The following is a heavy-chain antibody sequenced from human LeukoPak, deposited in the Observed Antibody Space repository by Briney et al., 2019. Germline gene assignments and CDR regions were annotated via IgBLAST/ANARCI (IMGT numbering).Heavy chain of an antibody. CDR1: GFTFRNYW. Sequence: GGSLRLSCAASGFTFRNYWVGWVRQAPGKGLEWVANTKPDGSAEYYADSVRGRFTTSRDNANNLLYLQMNSLRAEDMAVYYCATQHFFWGQGILVSVSS. D-gene: IGHD2/OR15-2a*01. V-gene: IGHV3-7*03. J-gene: IGHJ4*02. CDR3: ATQHFF. CDR2: TKPDGSAE.